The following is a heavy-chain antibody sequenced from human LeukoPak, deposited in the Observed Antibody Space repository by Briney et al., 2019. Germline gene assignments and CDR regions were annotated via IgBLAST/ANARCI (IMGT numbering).Heavy chain of an antibody. V-gene: IGHV3-21*01. CDR3: ARDNSPFGMDV. J-gene: IGHJ6*02. CDR2: ISSSSSYI. Sequence: GGSLRLSCAASGFTFSSYSMNWVRQAPGKGLEWVSSISSSSSYIYYADSMKGRFTISRDNAKNSLYLQMNSLRAEDTAVYYCARDNSPFGMDVWGQGTTVTVSS. CDR1: GFTFSSYS.